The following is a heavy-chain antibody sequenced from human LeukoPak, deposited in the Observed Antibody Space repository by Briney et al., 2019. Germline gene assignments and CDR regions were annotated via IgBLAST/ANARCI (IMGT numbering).Heavy chain of an antibody. V-gene: IGHV3-30*02. D-gene: IGHD3-10*01. CDR3: ARDPTPGGSGSYKDAFDI. Sequence: GGSLRLSCAASGFTFSSYGMHWVRQAPGKGLEWVAFIRYDGSNKYYADSVKGRFTISRDNSKNTLYLQMNSLRAEDTAVYYCARDPTPGGSGSYKDAFDIWGQGTMVTVSS. CDR1: GFTFSSYG. CDR2: IRYDGSNK. J-gene: IGHJ3*02.